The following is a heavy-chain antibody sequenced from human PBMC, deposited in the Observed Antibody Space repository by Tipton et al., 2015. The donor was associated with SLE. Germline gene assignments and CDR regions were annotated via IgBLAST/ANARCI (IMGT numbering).Heavy chain of an antibody. D-gene: IGHD4-11*01. V-gene: IGHV4-4*07. CDR2: IYTNENT. J-gene: IGHJ2*01. Sequence: TLSLTCTVSGGSISSYYWSWIRQPAGGGLEWFGRIYTNENTNYNPSLKSRVTISVDTSKNHFSLKLISVTAADTAVYYCAREFLNPVTTVHYYFDLWGRGTLVTVSS. CDR3: AREFLNPVTTVHYYFDL. CDR1: GGSISSYY.